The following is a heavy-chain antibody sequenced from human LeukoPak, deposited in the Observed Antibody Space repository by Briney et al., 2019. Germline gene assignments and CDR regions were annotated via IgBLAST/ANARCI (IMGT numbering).Heavy chain of an antibody. J-gene: IGHJ6*02. CDR2: INPNSGGT. CDR3: ARPPEEYCSSTSCYYYYGMDV. CDR1: GYTFTGYY. Sequence: ASVKVSCKASGYTFTGYYMHWVRQAPGQGLEWMGWINPNSGGTNYAQKFQGRVTMTRDTSISTAYMELSRLRSDDTAVYYCARPPEEYCSSTSCYYYYGMDVWGQGTTVTVSS. V-gene: IGHV1-2*02. D-gene: IGHD2-2*01.